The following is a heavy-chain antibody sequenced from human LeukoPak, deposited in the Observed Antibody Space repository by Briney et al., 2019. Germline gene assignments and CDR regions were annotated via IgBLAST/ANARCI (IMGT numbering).Heavy chain of an antibody. CDR1: GFTFSSYS. J-gene: IGHJ4*02. D-gene: IGHD5-24*01. CDR2: ISGSSSYI. CDR3: ARDQEMGTDEHYFDY. Sequence: KSGGSLRLSCAASGFTFSSYSMNWVRQAPGKGLEWVSCISGSSSYIYYADSVKGRFTISRDNAKNSLYLQVNSLRAEDTAVYYCARDQEMGTDEHYFDYWGQGTLVTVSS. V-gene: IGHV3-21*01.